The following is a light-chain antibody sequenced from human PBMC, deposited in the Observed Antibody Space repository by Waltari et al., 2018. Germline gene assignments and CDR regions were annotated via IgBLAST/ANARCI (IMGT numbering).Light chain of an antibody. J-gene: IGKJ1*01. Sequence: DIQMTQSPSSLSAAVGDRVTITCRASQSFSSYLNWYQQKPGKAPNLRIYAASSLQSGVPSRFSGSGSGTDFTLTISSLQPEDFATYYCQQSYSTPWTFGQGTKVEIK. CDR2: AAS. V-gene: IGKV1-39*01. CDR1: QSFSSY. CDR3: QQSYSTPWT.